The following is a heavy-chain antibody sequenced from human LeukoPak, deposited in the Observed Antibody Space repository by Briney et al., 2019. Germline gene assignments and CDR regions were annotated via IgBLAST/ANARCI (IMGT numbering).Heavy chain of an antibody. V-gene: IGHV3-21*01. CDR1: GFTFSTYS. CDR3: ARASTVTESDEFDY. CDR2: ISSSSSYI. D-gene: IGHD4-17*01. Sequence: GGSLRLSCAASGFTFSTYSMNWVRQAPGKGLEWVSSISSSSSYIYYADSVKGRFTISRDNAKNPQYLQMNSLRAEDTAVYYCARASTVTESDEFDYWGQGTPVTVSS. J-gene: IGHJ4*02.